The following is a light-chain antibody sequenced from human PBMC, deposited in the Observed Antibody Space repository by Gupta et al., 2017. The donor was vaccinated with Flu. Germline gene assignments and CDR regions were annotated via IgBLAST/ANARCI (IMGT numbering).Light chain of an antibody. CDR2: WAS. CDR3: QQYLDALN. J-gene: IGKJ4*01. CDR1: QSVLYSFNNKNY. Sequence: DTVMTQSPDSLAVSLGERATINCKSSQSVLYSFNNKNYLAWYQQKPGQPPKLLIHWASIRESGVPDRFSGSGCGTDFTLTISSLQAEDVAVYYWQQYLDALNFGGGTKVEIK. V-gene: IGKV4-1*01.